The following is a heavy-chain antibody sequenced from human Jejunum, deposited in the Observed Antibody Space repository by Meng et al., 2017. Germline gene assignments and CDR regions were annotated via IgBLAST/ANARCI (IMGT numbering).Heavy chain of an antibody. CDR3: ARAIRERYFDS. V-gene: IGHV4-4*02. D-gene: IGHD1-14*01. CDR1: GVSTTAPFY. Sequence: QVQLQESGPGRVGPSGTLSLTCTVSGVSTTAPFYWTWIRQAPGKGLEWIGEVWPSGATYYNPSLSSRITISIDTSNNQFSLEVAFLTAADTAVYYCARAIRERYFDSWGQGTLVTVSS. CDR2: VWPSGAT. J-gene: IGHJ4*02.